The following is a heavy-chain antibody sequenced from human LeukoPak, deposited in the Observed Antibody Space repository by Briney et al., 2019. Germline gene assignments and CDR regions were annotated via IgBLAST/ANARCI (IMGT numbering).Heavy chain of an antibody. V-gene: IGHV1-2*02. Sequence: ASVKVSCKASGYTFTGYYMHWVRQAPGQGLEWMGWINPNSGGTNYAQKFQGRVTMTGDTSISTAYMELSRLRSDDTAVYYCARDRPYAYYFDYWGQGTLVTVSS. CDR3: ARDRPYAYYFDY. CDR2: INPNSGGT. J-gene: IGHJ4*02. CDR1: GYTFTGYY. D-gene: IGHD3-16*01.